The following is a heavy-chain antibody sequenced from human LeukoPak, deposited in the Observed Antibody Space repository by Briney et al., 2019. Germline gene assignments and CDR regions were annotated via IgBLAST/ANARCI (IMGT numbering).Heavy chain of an antibody. CDR1: GFTFSSYS. D-gene: IGHD3-3*01. V-gene: IGHV3-21*01. Sequence: GGSLRLSCAASGFTFSSYSMNWVRQAPGKGLEWVSSISSSSTYIYYADSVKGRFTISRDNSKNTLYLQMNSLRAEDTAVYYCAKDYDFWSGSPDYWGQGTLVTVSS. CDR3: AKDYDFWSGSPDY. CDR2: ISSSSTYI. J-gene: IGHJ4*02.